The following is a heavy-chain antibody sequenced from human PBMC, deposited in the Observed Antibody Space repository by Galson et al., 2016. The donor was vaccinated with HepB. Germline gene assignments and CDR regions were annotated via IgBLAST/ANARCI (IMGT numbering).Heavy chain of an antibody. CDR3: AREVGVPTSRSYYYGLDV. CDR1: GGSISSSHW. Sequence: SETLSLTCSVSGGSISSSHWWSWVRQPPGKGLEWIGEMYHSGTTNYKTSLKSRVTISVDKSKKEFSLKLTSVTAAETAIYYCAREVGVPTSRSYYYGLDVWCQGTTVGVSS. J-gene: IGHJ6*02. CDR2: MYHSGTT. D-gene: IGHD5-12*01. V-gene: IGHV4-4*02.